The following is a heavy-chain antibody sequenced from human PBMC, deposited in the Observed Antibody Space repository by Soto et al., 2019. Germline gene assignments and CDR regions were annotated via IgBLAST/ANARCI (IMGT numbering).Heavy chain of an antibody. Sequence: LVQSGTQVKKPGASVRVSCETFGYSFSTYGLSWVRQAPGQGLEWMGWISAFNGHTRYAQKFRDRIILTTDTSTSTGYMELRNLRSDDTAIYYCASDIICSSGKCYTPFWGQGTLVTVSS. V-gene: IGHV1-18*01. D-gene: IGHD5-12*01. CDR3: ASDIICSSGKCYTPF. J-gene: IGHJ4*02. CDR1: GYSFSTYG. CDR2: ISAFNGHT.